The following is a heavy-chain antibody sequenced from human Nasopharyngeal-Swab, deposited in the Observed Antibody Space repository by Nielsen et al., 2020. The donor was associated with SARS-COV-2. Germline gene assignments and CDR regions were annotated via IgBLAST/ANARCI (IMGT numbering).Heavy chain of an antibody. CDR3: ARDSDTIFGVAIDY. CDR2: IYHSGST. J-gene: IGHJ4*02. D-gene: IGHD3-3*01. V-gene: IGHV4/OR15-8*01. Sequence: ESLKISCAASGFTFSSYAMSWVRQAPGKGLEWIGEIYHSGSTNYNPSLKSRVTISVDKSKNQFSLKLSSVTAADTAVYYCARDSDTIFGVAIDYWGQGTLVTVSS. CDR1: GFTFSSYAM.